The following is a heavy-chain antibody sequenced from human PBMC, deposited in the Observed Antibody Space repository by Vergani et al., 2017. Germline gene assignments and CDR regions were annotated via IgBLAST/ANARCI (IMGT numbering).Heavy chain of an antibody. D-gene: IGHD2-15*01. CDR2: IIPIFGTA. J-gene: IGHJ6*01. CDR3: ARDLLCSGGSCYYSYGMDV. V-gene: IGHV1-69*12. CDR1: GGTFSSYA. Sequence: QVQLVQSGAEVKKPGSSVKVSCKASGGTFSSYAISWVRQAPGQGLEWRGGIIPIFGTANYAPQFQGRVTITADECTSTAYMELSSLRSEDTAVYYCARDLLCSGGSCYYSYGMDVWGQGTTVTVSS.